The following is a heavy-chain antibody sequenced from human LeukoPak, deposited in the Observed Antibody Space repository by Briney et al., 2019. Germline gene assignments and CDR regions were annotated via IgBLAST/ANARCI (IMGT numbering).Heavy chain of an antibody. Sequence: TSETLSLTCTVSGGSISSSSYYWGWIRQPPGKGLEWIGSIYYSGSTYYNPSLKSRVTISVDTSKNQFSLRLSSVTAADTAVYFCARGNWYFDLWGRGTQVTVSS. J-gene: IGHJ2*01. CDR3: ARGNWYFDL. CDR1: GGSISSSSYY. CDR2: IYYSGST. V-gene: IGHV4-39*07.